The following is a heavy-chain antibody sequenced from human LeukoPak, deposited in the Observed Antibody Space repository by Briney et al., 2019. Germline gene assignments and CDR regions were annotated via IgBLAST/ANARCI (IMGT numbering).Heavy chain of an antibody. D-gene: IGHD1-26*01. Sequence: GASVKVSCKASGYTFTSYGISWVRQAPGQGLEWMGWINAYNGNTNYAQKLQGRVTMTTDTSTSTAYMELRSLRSDDRGVYYCARVSEYSGSYTPTGYWGQGALVTVSS. V-gene: IGHV1-18*01. CDR3: ARVSEYSGSYTPTGY. CDR1: GYTFTSYG. CDR2: INAYNGNT. J-gene: IGHJ4*02.